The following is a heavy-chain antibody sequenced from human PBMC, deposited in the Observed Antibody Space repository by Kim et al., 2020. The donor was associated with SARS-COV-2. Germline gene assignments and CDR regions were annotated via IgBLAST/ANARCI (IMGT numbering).Heavy chain of an antibody. D-gene: IGHD5-18*01. Sequence: GGSLRLSCAASGFTFSSYAMSWVRQAPGKGLEWVSAISGSGGSTYYADSVKGRFTISRDNSKNTLYLQMNSLRAEDTAVYYCAKYRAMAYYYYYGMDVWGQGTTVTVSS. J-gene: IGHJ6*02. CDR2: ISGSGGST. CDR3: AKYRAMAYYYYYGMDV. V-gene: IGHV3-23*01. CDR1: GFTFSSYA.